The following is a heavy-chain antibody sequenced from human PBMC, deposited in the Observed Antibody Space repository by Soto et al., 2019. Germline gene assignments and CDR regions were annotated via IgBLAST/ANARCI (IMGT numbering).Heavy chain of an antibody. CDR3: ARGRYGDY. Sequence: GPEVKKPGASVKVSCKGSGYIFTSYGIAWVRQAPGQGLEWMGWISAHNGKTECAQKFQGRVTVTRDTSTSTAYLELRSLRSDDTALYYCARGRYGDYWGQGALVTVSS. CDR2: ISAHNGKT. J-gene: IGHJ4*02. V-gene: IGHV1-18*01. D-gene: IGHD4-17*01. CDR1: GYIFTSYG.